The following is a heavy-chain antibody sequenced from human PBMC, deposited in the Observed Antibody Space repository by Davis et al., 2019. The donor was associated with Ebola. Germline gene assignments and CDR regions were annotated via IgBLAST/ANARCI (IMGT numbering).Heavy chain of an antibody. CDR1: GGSISEGIHY. D-gene: IGHD1-1*01. CDR2: INHSGST. J-gene: IGHJ4*02. V-gene: IGHV4-34*01. Sequence: SETLSLTCTVSGGSISEGIHYWSWIRQPPGKGLEWIGEINHSGSTNYNPSLKSRVTISVDTSKNQFSLKLSSVTAADTAVYYCARGLYPWELDYWGQGTLVTVSS. CDR3: ARGLYPWELDY.